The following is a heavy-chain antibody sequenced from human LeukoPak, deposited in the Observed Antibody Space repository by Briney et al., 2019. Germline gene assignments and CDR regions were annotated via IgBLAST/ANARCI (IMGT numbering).Heavy chain of an antibody. V-gene: IGHV3-30*18. CDR2: ISYDGSNK. J-gene: IGHJ4*02. Sequence: GGSLRLSCAASGFTFSSYAMTWVRQAPGKGLEWVAVISYDGSNKCYADSVKGRFTISRDNSKNTLYLQMNSLRAEDTAVYYCAKGPLLTVAVAGDYFDYWGQGTLVTVSS. CDR3: AKGPLLTVAVAGDYFDY. CDR1: GFTFSSYA. D-gene: IGHD6-19*01.